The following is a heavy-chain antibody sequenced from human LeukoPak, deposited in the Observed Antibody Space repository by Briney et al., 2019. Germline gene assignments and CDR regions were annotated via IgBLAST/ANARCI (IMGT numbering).Heavy chain of an antibody. V-gene: IGHV4-59*01. D-gene: IGHD6-19*01. Sequence: PSETLSLTCTVSGGSISSYYWSWIRQPPGKGLEWIGYIYYSGSTNYNPSLKSRVTISVDTSKNQFSLKLSSVTAADTAVYYCARDTWHSSGWYSFDYWGQGTLVTVSS. CDR2: IYYSGST. J-gene: IGHJ4*02. CDR3: ARDTWHSSGWYSFDY. CDR1: GGSISSYY.